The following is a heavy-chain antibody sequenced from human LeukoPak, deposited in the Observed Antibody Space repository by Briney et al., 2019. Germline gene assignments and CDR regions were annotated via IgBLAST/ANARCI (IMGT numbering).Heavy chain of an antibody. CDR2: INQDGSEE. CDR1: GFTFSNYW. Sequence: GGSLRLSCAASGFTFSNYWMTWVRQAPGKGLEWVAHINQDGSEEHYMDSAKARFTISRDNAKNSLSLQMNSLRAEDTAVYYCVRDGGVSGYDLLDYWGQGALVTVSS. CDR3: VRDGGVSGYDLLDY. D-gene: IGHD5-12*01. J-gene: IGHJ4*02. V-gene: IGHV3-7*01.